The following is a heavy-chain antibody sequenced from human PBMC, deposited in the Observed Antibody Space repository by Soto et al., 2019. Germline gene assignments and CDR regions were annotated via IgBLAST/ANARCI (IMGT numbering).Heavy chain of an antibody. V-gene: IGHV3-53*01. CDR1: GFTVSSNY. Sequence: GGSLRLSCAASGFTVSSNYMSWVRQAPGKGLEWVSVIYSGGSTYYADSVKGRFTISRDNSKNTLYLQMNSLRAEDTAVYYCARDLPITMVRGVIMRDYYYGMDVWGPGTTVTVSS. J-gene: IGHJ6*01. CDR2: IYSGGST. CDR3: ARDLPITMVRGVIMRDYYYGMDV. D-gene: IGHD3-10*01.